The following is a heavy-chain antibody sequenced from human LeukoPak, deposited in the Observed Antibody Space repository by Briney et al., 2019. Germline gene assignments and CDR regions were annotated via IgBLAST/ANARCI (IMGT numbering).Heavy chain of an antibody. V-gene: IGHV3-30*02. Sequence: GGSLRLSCAASGFTFSSYEMNWVRQAPGKGLEGVAFIGYNGNNQYYADSVKGRFTISRDNSKNTLDLQMNSLKGDDTAMYYCAKDSAFYYIDVWGKGTTVIISS. CDR3: AKDSAFYYIDV. D-gene: IGHD3-10*01. CDR1: GFTFSSYE. CDR2: IGYNGNNQ. J-gene: IGHJ6*03.